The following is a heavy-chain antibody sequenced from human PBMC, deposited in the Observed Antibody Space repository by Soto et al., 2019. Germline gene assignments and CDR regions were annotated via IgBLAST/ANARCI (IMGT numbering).Heavy chain of an antibody. V-gene: IGHV3-15*01. CDR1: GFTLTNAW. Sequence: EVQLVESGGGLVKTGGSLGLSCAGSGFTLTNAWMSWVRQAPGKGLEWIGRIQSKADGGTAEYAAPVKGRFTLSRDESKDTLLLQMTRLKAEDTSVYFGARTNNGKHDHWCQGTLVTVS. J-gene: IGHJ1*01. CDR2: IQSKADGGTA. CDR3: ARTNNGKHDH. D-gene: IGHD2-8*01.